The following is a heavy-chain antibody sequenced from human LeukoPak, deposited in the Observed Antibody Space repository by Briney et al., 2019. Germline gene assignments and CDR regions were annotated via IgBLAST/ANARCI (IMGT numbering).Heavy chain of an antibody. CDR3: GRVRGIPAYYMAV. CDR1: GYTFTSYD. D-gene: IGHD3-10*01. Sequence: ASVTVSCKASGYTFTSYDINWVRQATGQGLEWMGWMNPNSGNTGYAQKFQGRVTITRNTSISTAYMELSSLRSEDTAVYYCGRVRGIPAYYMAVGGKGPRAPVP. J-gene: IGHJ6*03. CDR2: MNPNSGNT. V-gene: IGHV1-8*03.